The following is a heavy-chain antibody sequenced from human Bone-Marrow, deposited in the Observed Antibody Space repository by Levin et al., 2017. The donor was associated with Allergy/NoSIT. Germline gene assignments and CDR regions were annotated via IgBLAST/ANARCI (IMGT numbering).Heavy chain of an antibody. CDR2: LSGSGGST. D-gene: IGHD6-19*01. CDR3: AKDRGWYGDALDT. J-gene: IGHJ3*01. V-gene: IGHV3-23*01. CDR1: GFTFSRYG. Sequence: TGGSLRLSCAASGFTFSRYGMSWVRQAPGKGLEWVSALSGSGGSTYYADSVKGRFTVSRDNSKNTLFLQMNSLRVEDTAVYYCAKDRGWYGDALDTWGKGTMVTVS.